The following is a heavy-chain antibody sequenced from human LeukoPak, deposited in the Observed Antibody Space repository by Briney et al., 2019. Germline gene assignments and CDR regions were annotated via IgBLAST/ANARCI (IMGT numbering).Heavy chain of an antibody. CDR3: ARDCSGGSCYGAFDI. CDR1: GASIRSGDYY. CDR2: IYDSGST. J-gene: IGHJ3*02. Sequence: PSETLSLTCTVTGASIRSGDYYWSWIRQPPGKGLEWIGYIYDSGSTYYNPSLKSRITISVDTSEKRFSLKLSSVTATDTAVYSCARDCSGGSCYGAFDIWGQGTMVPVSS. V-gene: IGHV4-30-4*01. D-gene: IGHD2-15*01.